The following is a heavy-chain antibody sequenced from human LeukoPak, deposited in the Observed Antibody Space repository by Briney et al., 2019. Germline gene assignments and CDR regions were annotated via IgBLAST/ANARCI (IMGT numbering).Heavy chain of an antibody. CDR1: GFTFSSYA. J-gene: IGHJ4*02. D-gene: IGHD6-19*01. CDR3: VKNGVYTSGWYGGYFDY. Sequence: GGSLRLSCAASGFTFSSYAMNWVRQAPGKGLEWVSVVRGSGGSTYYADSVKGRFTISRDNSKNTLYLQMSSLRSEDTAVYYCVKNGVYTSGWYGGYFDYWGQGTLVTVSS. V-gene: IGHV3-23*01. CDR2: VRGSGGST.